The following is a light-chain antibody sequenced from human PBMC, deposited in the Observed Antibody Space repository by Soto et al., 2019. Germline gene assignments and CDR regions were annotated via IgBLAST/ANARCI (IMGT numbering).Light chain of an antibody. CDR3: QQFYNVPQT. V-gene: IGKV4-1*01. CDR1: QSVLFTSNNRNY. Sequence: DIVMTQSPDSLAVSLGERATINCKSSQSVLFTSNNRNYMSWYQQKPGQSPALIIYWSSTRESGVPDRFSGSGSGTTFTLTINNVQAEDVAVYYCQQFYNVPQTFGQGTKLEI. J-gene: IGKJ2*01. CDR2: WSS.